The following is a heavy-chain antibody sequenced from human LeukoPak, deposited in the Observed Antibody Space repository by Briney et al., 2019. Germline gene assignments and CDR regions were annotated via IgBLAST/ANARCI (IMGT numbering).Heavy chain of an antibody. CDR1: GFTVSGNY. V-gene: IGHV3-66*01. J-gene: IGHJ3*01. D-gene: IGHD2-15*01. CDR2: IYSGGST. Sequence: GGSLRLSCAASGFTVSGNYMSWIRQAPGKGLEWVSFIYSGGSTFYADSVKGRLIIFRGNSENMLYLQMNSRRTADAAVDYYRGDRQAAGMVVASVAFHLWGQGPMVTVST. CDR3: RGDRQAAGMVVASVAFHL.